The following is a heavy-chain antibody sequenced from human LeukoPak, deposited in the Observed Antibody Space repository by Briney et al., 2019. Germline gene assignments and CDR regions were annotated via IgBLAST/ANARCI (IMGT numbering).Heavy chain of an antibody. J-gene: IGHJ4*02. CDR3: GRDNGDYVLDY. D-gene: IGHD4-17*01. CDR2: INPNSGGT. CDR1: GFTFTGYY. Sequence: ASVKVSCKASGFTFTGYYMHWVRQAPGQGLEWMGRINPNSGGTKYAQKFQGRVTMTRDTSISTAYMEVSSLRSEDTAVYYCGRDNGDYVLDYWGQGTLVTVSS. V-gene: IGHV1-2*06.